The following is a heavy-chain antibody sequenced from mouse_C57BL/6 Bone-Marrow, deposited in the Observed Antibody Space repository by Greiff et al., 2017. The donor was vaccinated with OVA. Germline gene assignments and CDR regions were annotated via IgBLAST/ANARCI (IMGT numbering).Heavy chain of an antibody. D-gene: IGHD3-2*02. Sequence: EVKLMESGGGLVQPGGSLKLSCAASGFTFSDYGMAWVRQAPRKGPEWVAFISNLAYSIYYADTVTGRFTISSDNAKNTLYLEMSSLRSEDTAMYYCARTAQASYAMDYWGQGTSVTVSS. CDR2: ISNLAYSI. CDR3: ARTAQASYAMDY. V-gene: IGHV5-15*01. CDR1: GFTFSDYG. J-gene: IGHJ4*01.